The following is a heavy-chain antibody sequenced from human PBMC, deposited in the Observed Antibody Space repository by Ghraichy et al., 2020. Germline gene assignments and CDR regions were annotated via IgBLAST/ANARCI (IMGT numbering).Heavy chain of an antibody. CDR3: AASYYDFWSGGWDDY. J-gene: IGHJ4*02. Sequence: ETLSLTCTVSGGSISSYYWSWIRQPPGKGLEWIGYIYYSGSTNYNPSLKSRVTISVDTSKNQFSLKLSSVTAADTAVYYCAASYYDFWSGGWDDYWGQGTLVTVSS. V-gene: IGHV4-59*01. D-gene: IGHD3-3*01. CDR2: IYYSGST. CDR1: GGSISSYY.